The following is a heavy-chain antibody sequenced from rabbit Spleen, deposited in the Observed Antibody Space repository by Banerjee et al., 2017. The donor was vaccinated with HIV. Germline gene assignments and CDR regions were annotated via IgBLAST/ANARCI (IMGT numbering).Heavy chain of an antibody. Sequence: QEQLVESGGGLVRPEGSLKLSCTASGFSFSNKAVMCWVRQAPGKGLQWIGYVDPVFGITYYANSVKGRFTISRDNAQNTVFLQMTSLTAADTATYFCVRELVYYFNLWGPGTLVTVS. V-gene: IGHV1S47*01. CDR3: VRELVYYFNL. CDR2: VDPVFGIT. D-gene: IGHD1-1*01. J-gene: IGHJ4*01. CDR1: GFSFSNKA.